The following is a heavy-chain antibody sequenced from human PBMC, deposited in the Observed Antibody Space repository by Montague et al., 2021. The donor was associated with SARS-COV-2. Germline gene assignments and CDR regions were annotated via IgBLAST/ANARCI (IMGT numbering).Heavy chain of an antibody. J-gene: IGHJ4*02. D-gene: IGHD1-26*01. CDR3: ARKGSGRPDLAY. V-gene: IGHV4-34*01. Sequence: SETLSLTCAVYGGSFSGYYWSWIRQPPGKGLEWIGEISHSGSANYNPSLKSRVTISIDTSKNQFSLRLTSVTAADTAIYYCARKGSGRPDLAYWGQGTLVTVSS. CDR2: ISHSGSA. CDR1: GGSFSGYY.